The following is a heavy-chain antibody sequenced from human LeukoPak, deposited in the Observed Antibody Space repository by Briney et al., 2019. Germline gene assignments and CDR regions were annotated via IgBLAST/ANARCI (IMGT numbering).Heavy chain of an antibody. J-gene: IGHJ4*02. CDR3: ASGSGH. V-gene: IGHV3-48*02. D-gene: IGHD2-2*03. Sequence: PGGSLRLSCAASGFTFSNYGLSWVRQAPGKGLEWVSHISSSGSAKYYADSVKGRFTISRDSAKNSLYLQMNSLRDEGMAVFYCASGSGHWGQGTLVTVSS. CDR2: ISSSGSAK. CDR1: GFTFSNYG.